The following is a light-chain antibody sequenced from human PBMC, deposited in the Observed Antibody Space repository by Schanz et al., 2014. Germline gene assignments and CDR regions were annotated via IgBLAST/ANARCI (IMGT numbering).Light chain of an antibody. CDR1: QSLRSN. Sequence: IVLTQSPGTLSLSPGERATLSCRASQSLRSNYLAWYQQKPGQAPRLLISGASTRATGVPARFSGSGSGTEFTLTISSLQSEDFAVYYCQQYNNWPLTFGGGTKVEIK. V-gene: IGKV3-15*01. J-gene: IGKJ4*01. CDR3: QQYNNWPLT. CDR2: GAS.